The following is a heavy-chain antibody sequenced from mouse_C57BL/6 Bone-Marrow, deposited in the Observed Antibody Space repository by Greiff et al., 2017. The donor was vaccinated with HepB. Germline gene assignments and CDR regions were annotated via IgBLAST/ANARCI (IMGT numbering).Heavy chain of an antibody. CDR3: ARGEFITTVGAPYDFDY. J-gene: IGHJ2*01. Sequence: QVQLQQSGAELVKPGASVKLSCKASGYTFTSYWMHWVKQRPGRGLEWIGRIDPNSGGTKYNEKFKSKATLTVDKPSSTAYMQLSSLTSEDSAVYYCARGEFITTVGAPYDFDYWGQGTTLTVSS. D-gene: IGHD1-1*01. CDR2: IDPNSGGT. V-gene: IGHV1-72*01. CDR1: GYTFTSYW.